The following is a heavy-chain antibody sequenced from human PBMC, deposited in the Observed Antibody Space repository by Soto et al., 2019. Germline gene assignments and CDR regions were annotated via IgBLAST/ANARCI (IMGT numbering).Heavy chain of an antibody. CDR2: ISVYNGNT. D-gene: IGHD3-16*01. Sequence: QGQLVQSGAEVKKPGASVKVSCKASGYIFDSDGISWVRQAPGQGLEWMGWISVYNGNTKYLEKFQGRVTMTTDTSTSTAYLELRSLRSDDTAVYYCARGTSYAWFDPWGQATLVTVSS. CDR3: ARGTSYAWFDP. V-gene: IGHV1-18*04. J-gene: IGHJ5*02. CDR1: GYIFDSDG.